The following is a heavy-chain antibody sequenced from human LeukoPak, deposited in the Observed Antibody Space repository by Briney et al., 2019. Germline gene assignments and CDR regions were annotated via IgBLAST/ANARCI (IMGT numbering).Heavy chain of an antibody. J-gene: IGHJ4*02. Sequence: GSLRLSCAASGFTFSSYWMSWVRQAPGKGLEWVANIKQDGSEKYYVDSVKGRFTISRDNAKNSLYLQMNSLRAEDTAVYYCARVSIAAAGTFCYFDYWGQGTLVTVSS. CDR2: IKQDGSEK. CDR1: GFTFSSYW. V-gene: IGHV3-7*04. D-gene: IGHD6-13*01. CDR3: ARVSIAAAGTFCYFDY.